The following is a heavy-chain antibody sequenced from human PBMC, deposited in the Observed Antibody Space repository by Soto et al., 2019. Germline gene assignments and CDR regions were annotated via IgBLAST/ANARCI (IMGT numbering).Heavy chain of an antibody. V-gene: IGHV1-18*01. CDR2: ISAYNGNT. Sequence: ASVQVSCKAPGFSFASYAISWMRQAPGQGLEWMGWISAYNGNTNYAQKLQGRVTMTTDTSTSTAYMELRSLRSDDTAVYYCARDPPPPDYWGQGTLVTVSS. CDR3: ARDPPPPDY. CDR1: GFSFASYA. J-gene: IGHJ4*02.